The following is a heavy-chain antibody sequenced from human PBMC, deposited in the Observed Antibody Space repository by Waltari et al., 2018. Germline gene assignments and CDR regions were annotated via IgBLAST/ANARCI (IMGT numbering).Heavy chain of an antibody. CDR2: ISSSSSYI. CDR3: ARFGREELGYCSSTSCPPHYGMDV. J-gene: IGHJ6*02. V-gene: IGHV3-21*01. Sequence: EVQLVESGGGLVKPGGSLRLSCAASGFTFSSYSMNWVRQAPGKGLEWVSSISSSSSYIYYADSGKGRFTISRDNAKNSLYLQMNSLRAEDTAVYYCARFGREELGYCSSTSCPPHYGMDVWGQGTTVTVSS. CDR1: GFTFSSYS. D-gene: IGHD2-2*01.